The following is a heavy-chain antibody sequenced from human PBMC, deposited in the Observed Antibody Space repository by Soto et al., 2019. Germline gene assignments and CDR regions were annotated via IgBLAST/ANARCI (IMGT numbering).Heavy chain of an antibody. CDR2: IDPSDSYT. CDR1: GYSFTSYW. J-gene: IGHJ4*02. V-gene: IGHV5-10-1*01. D-gene: IGHD2-15*01. Sequence: GESLKISCKGSGYSFTSYWISWVRQMPGKGLEWMGRIDPSDSYTNYSPSFQGHVTISADKSIGTAYLQWSSLKASDTAMYYCARLVGCSGGSCYSDYWGEGTLVTVSS. CDR3: ARLVGCSGGSCYSDY.